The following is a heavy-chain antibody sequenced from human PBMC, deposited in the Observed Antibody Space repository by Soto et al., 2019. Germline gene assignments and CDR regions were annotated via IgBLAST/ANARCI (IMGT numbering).Heavy chain of an antibody. CDR3: ARLFGARNSKSQRGSVAI. V-gene: IGHV5-51*07. Sequence: CTGWVHYIPTKVLESLTILHPGDSDTRHNPSFQGLVTISADNSITTAYLQWSSLKASDTAMYFCARLFGARNSKSQRGSVAIWVQGTLVTVSS. D-gene: IGHD3-10*01. CDR2: LHPGDSDT. J-gene: IGHJ1*01. CDR1: C.